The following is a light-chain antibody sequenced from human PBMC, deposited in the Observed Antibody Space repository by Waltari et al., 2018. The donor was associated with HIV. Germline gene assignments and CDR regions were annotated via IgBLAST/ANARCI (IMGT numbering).Light chain of an antibody. CDR3: QSYDSSLRGHV. V-gene: IGLV1-40*01. J-gene: IGLJ1*01. CDR2: GNS. Sequence: QSVLTQPPSVSGAPGQRITISCTGSSSNIGAGFDVHWYQQLPGTAPKVPIYGNSNRPSGVRDRFSGSKSGPSASLAITGLQADDEADYYCQSYDSSLRGHVFGTGTKVTVL. CDR1: SSNIGAGFD.